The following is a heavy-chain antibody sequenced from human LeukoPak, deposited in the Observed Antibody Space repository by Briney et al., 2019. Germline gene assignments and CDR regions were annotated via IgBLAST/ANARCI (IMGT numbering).Heavy chain of an antibody. CDR1: GGSISSYY. Sequence: SQTLSLTCTVSGGSISSYYWSWIRQPPGKGLEWIGYIYYSGSTNYNPSLKSRVTISVDTSKNQFSLKLSSVTAADTAVYYCARTKYYYDSSGLSDAFDIWGQGTMVTVSS. CDR2: IYYSGST. V-gene: IGHV4-59*08. CDR3: ARTKYYYDSSGLSDAFDI. J-gene: IGHJ3*02. D-gene: IGHD3-22*01.